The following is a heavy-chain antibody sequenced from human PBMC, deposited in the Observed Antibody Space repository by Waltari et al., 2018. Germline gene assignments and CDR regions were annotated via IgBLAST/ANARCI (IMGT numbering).Heavy chain of an antibody. CDR2: ITSQNDGATT. D-gene: IGHD7-27*01. CDR3: TTLDAPWGG. J-gene: IGHJ4*01. V-gene: IGHV3-15*01. Sequence: EVQMVESGGGSMKPGDSLRLSCFASGFRFTPAWLTWVRQAPGKGLEWVGRITSQNDGATTDFAASLRGRFSISRDDSQNMVFLQMSSLRIEDTAVYYCTTLDAPWGGWGHGTLVTVSS. CDR1: GFRFTPAW.